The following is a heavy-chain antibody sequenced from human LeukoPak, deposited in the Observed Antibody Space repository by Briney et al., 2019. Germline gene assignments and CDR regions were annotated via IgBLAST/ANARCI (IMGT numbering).Heavy chain of an antibody. V-gene: IGHV3-23*01. J-gene: IGHJ4*02. CDR1: GFTFSSYA. CDR2: ISGSGDST. CDR3: AKEVGQLDY. Sequence: PGRSLRLSCAASGFTFSSYAMSWVRQAPGKGLEWVSVISGSGDSTYYADSVKGRFTISRDNSKNTLWLQMNSLRAEDTAVYYCAKEVGQLDYWGQGTLVTVSS.